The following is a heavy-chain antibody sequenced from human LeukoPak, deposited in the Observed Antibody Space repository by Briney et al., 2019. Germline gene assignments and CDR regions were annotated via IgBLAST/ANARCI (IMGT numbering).Heavy chain of an antibody. V-gene: IGHV5-51*01. CDR2: IYPGDSDT. CDR3: ARGPTVGAGVQYGMDV. J-gene: IGHJ6*02. D-gene: IGHD3-10*01. CDR1: GYSFTSYC. Sequence: GESLKISCKGSGYSFTSYCIGWVRQMPGKGREWMGIIYPGDSDTRYSPSFQGQVTISADKSITTAYLQWSSLKASDNAMYYCARGPTVGAGVQYGMDVWGQGTTVTVSS.